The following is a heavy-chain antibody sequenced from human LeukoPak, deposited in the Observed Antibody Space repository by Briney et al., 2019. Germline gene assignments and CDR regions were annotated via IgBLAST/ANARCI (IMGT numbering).Heavy chain of an antibody. Sequence: ASVKVSCKASGYTFTSYYMHWVRQAHGQGLEWMGIINPSGGSTTYAQKFQGRVTMTSDTSTSTVYMELSSLRSDDTAVYYCARRGILTGYMFDYWGQGTLVTVSS. D-gene: IGHD3-9*01. V-gene: IGHV1-46*03. CDR1: GYTFTSYY. J-gene: IGHJ4*02. CDR2: INPSGGST. CDR3: ARRGILTGYMFDY.